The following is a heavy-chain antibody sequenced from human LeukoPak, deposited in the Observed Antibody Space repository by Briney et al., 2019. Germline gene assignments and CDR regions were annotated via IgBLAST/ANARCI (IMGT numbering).Heavy chain of an antibody. J-gene: IGHJ4*02. CDR1: GYTFTGYY. D-gene: IGHD3-22*01. Sequence: ASVKVSCKASGYTFTGYYMHWVRQAPGQGLEWMGWINPNSGGTNYAQKFQGRVTMTRDTSNSTAYMELSRLRPDDTAVYYCARDYYYDSSGYRLDYWGQGTQVTVSS. CDR2: INPNSGGT. V-gene: IGHV1-2*02. CDR3: ARDYYYDSSGYRLDY.